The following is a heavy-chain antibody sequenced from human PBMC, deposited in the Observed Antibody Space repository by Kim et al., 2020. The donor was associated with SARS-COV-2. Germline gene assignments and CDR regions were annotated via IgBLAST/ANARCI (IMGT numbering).Heavy chain of an antibody. Sequence: AGSVKGRFTVSRDNAKNSLYLEMNSLRVEDTALYYCAKVVYSSDFGMDYWGQGTLVTVSS. D-gene: IGHD3-22*01. V-gene: IGHV3-9*01. CDR3: AKVVYSSDFGMDY. J-gene: IGHJ4*02.